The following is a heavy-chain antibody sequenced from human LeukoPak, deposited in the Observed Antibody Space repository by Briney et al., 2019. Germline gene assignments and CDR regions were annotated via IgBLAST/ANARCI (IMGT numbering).Heavy chain of an antibody. CDR3: ARDLSSWHPNTGGY. V-gene: IGHV3-30*04. D-gene: IGHD6-13*01. Sequence: GGSLRLSCVASGFTFSSYTIHWVRQAPGKGLEWVAVISYDGSNKYYADSVKGRFTISRDNSKNTLYLQMNSLRAEDAAMYYCARDLSSWHPNTGGYWGQGTLVTVSS. CDR2: ISYDGSNK. CDR1: GFTFSSYT. J-gene: IGHJ4*02.